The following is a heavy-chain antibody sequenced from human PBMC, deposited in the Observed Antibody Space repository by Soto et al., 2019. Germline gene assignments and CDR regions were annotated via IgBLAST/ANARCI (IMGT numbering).Heavy chain of an antibody. V-gene: IGHV2-5*02. D-gene: IGHD5-12*01. CDR3: ARLTRGVYDLDRLWEKFDY. CDR1: GFSLSTNGMG. Sequence: QITVKESGLTLVKPTETLTLTCTFSGFSLSTNGMGVGWIRQPPGKALEWLALIYWDDDKRYSPSLRSRLTITKDTSKSQVDLTMTNVDPVDTATYYCARLTRGVYDLDRLWEKFDYWGQGTLVTVSS. J-gene: IGHJ4*02. CDR2: IYWDDDK.